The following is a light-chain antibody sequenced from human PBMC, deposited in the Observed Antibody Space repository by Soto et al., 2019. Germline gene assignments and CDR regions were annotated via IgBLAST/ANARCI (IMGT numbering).Light chain of an antibody. V-gene: IGKV3-20*01. Sequence: MQYQGTLSLSPGERATLSCRASQSVSSSYLAWYQQKPGQAPRLLIYGASSRATGIPDRFSGSGSGTDFTLTISRLEPEDFAVYYWHQCGRWGFGLGAKV. CDR3: HQCGRWG. CDR1: QSVSSSY. CDR2: GAS. J-gene: IGKJ3*01.